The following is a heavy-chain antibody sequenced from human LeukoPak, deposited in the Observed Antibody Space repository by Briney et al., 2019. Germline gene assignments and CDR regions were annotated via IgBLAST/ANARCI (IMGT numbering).Heavy chain of an antibody. D-gene: IGHD3-22*01. CDR1: GFTFSSYW. CDR2: INSDGSST. V-gene: IGHV3-74*01. J-gene: IGHJ4*02. Sequence: GGSLRLSCAASGFTFSSYWMHWVRQAPGNGLVWVSRINSDGSSTSYADSVKGRFTISRDNAKNTLHLQMNSLRAEDTAVYYCAENYYDSSGYFGYWGQGTLVTVSS. CDR3: AENYYDSSGYFGY.